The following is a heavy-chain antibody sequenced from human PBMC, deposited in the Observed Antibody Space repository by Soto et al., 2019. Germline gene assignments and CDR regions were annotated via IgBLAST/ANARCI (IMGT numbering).Heavy chain of an antibody. J-gene: IGHJ3*02. CDR3: ARCRRGGSCYYAFDI. Sequence: QVQLVQSGAEVKKPGSSVKVSCTASGGTFSSYTISWVRQAPGQGLEWMGRIIPILGIANYAQKFQGRVTITADKSTSTAYMELSSLRSEDTAVYYCARCRRGGSCYYAFDILGQGTMVTVSS. D-gene: IGHD2-15*01. V-gene: IGHV1-69*02. CDR2: IIPILGIA. CDR1: GGTFSSYT.